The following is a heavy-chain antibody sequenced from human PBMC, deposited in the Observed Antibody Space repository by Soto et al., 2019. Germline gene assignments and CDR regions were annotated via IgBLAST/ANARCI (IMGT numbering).Heavy chain of an antibody. J-gene: IGHJ5*02. CDR3: ARTDIVTTNWFDP. CDR2: INHRGST. D-gene: IGHD5-12*01. Sequence: QVHLQQWGAGLLKPSETLSLTCAVYGESFIGYYWTWIRQPPGKGQEWIGEINHRGSTNYNPSLKSRVTISIDTSKNQFSLKLTSVTAADTSVYYCARTDIVTTNWFDPWGQGTLVTVSS. CDR1: GESFIGYY. V-gene: IGHV4-34*02.